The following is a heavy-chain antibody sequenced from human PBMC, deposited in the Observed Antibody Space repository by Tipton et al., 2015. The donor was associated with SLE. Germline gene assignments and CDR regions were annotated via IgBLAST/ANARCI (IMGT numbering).Heavy chain of an antibody. CDR3: ARISPGYCTGGVCHLTSGMDV. J-gene: IGHJ6*02. D-gene: IGHD2-8*02. CDR1: GFTFSSYE. V-gene: IGHV3-48*03. CDR2: ISSSGSTI. Sequence: SLRLSCAASGFTFSSYEMNWVRQAPGKGLEWVSYISSSGSTIYYADSVKGRFTISRDNAKNSLYLQMNSLRAEDTAVYYCARISPGYCTGGVCHLTSGMDVWGRGTTVTVSS.